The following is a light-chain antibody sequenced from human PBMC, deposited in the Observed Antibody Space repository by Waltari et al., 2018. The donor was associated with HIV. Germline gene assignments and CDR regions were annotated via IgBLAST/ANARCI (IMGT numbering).Light chain of an antibody. CDR3: QHYHHYPWT. CDR1: QGISRF. CDR2: EAS. Sequence: DIQMTQSPSTLSASVGDRVTITCRASQGISRFLVWYQQKPGKAPNLLIYEASNLESGVPSRFSGGGSGTEFTLTISGLQPDDFATYYCQHYHHYPWTFGRGTKVEVK. V-gene: IGKV1-5*03. J-gene: IGKJ1*01.